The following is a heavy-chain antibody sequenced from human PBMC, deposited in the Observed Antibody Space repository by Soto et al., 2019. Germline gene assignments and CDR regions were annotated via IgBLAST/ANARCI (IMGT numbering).Heavy chain of an antibody. CDR3: ARVSNEAINNYPISYFER. D-gene: IGHD4-4*01. CDR1: GFTVSSNY. Sequence: PGGSLRLSCIASGFTVSSNYMSWVRQAPGKGLEWVSVIYRGGTTFYAGSVEGRFTISRHISKNTLYLQMSGLRTDDTAVYYCARVSNEAINNYPISYFERWGPDALLTISS. CDR2: IYRGGTT. V-gene: IGHV3-53*04. J-gene: IGHJ2*01.